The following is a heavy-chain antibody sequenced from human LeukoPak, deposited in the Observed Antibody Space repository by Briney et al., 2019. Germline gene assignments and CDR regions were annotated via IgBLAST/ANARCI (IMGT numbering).Heavy chain of an antibody. Sequence: PGGSLRLSCAASGFTFNNAWMSWVRQAPGKGLEWISRIKSKTYGGTTAYAAPVKGRFTISRADSASTLFQQMDSLTTENTAVNYCTRDPFAWGQGTLVTVSS. CDR2: IKSKTYGGTT. J-gene: IGHJ5*02. CDR1: GFTFNNAW. CDR3: TRDPFA. V-gene: IGHV3-15*01.